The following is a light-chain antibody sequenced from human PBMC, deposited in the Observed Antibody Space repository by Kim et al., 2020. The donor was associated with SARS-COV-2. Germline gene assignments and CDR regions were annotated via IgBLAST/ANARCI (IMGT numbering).Light chain of an antibody. CDR3: GADHGSGSNFVYV. V-gene: IGLV9-49*01. J-gene: IGLJ1*01. Sequence: QPVLTQPPSASASLGASVTLTCTLSSGYSNYKVDWYQQSPGKGPRFVMRVGTGGIVGSKGDGIPDRFSVLGSGLNRYLTIKNIQEEDESDYHCGADHGSGSNFVYVFETGTKVTVL. CDR2: VGTGGIVG. CDR1: SGYSNYK.